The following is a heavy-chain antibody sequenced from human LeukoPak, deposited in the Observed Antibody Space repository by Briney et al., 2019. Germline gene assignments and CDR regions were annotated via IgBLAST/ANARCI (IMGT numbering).Heavy chain of an antibody. Sequence: SQTLSLTCTVSGGSISSGSYHWSWIRQPAGKGLEWIGRIYTSGSTNYNPSLKSRVTISVDTSKNQFSLKLSSVTAADTAVYYCARDRKVYYYYYYMDVWGKGTTVTVSS. CDR2: IYTSGST. CDR1: GGSISSGSYH. J-gene: IGHJ6*03. CDR3: ARDRKVYYYYYYMDV. V-gene: IGHV4-61*02.